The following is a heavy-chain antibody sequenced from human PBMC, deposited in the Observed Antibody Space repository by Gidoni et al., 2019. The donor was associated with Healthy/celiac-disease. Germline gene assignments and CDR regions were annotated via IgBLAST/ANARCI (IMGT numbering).Heavy chain of an antibody. V-gene: IGHV4-31*03. D-gene: IGHD6-13*01. CDR1: GGSISRGGYY. J-gene: IGHJ4*02. CDR2: IYYSGST. Sequence: QVQLQESGPGLVKPSQTLSLTCTVSGGSISRGGYYWSWIRQHPGKGLEWSGYIYYSGSTYYNPSLKSRVTISVDTSKNQFSLKLSSVTAADTAVYYCARTEVGIAAAGDDYFDYWGQGTLVTVSS. CDR3: ARTEVGIAAAGDDYFDY.